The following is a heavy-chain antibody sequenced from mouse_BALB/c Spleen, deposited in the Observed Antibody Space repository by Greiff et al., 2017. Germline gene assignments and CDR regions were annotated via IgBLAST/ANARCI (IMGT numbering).Heavy chain of an antibody. J-gene: IGHJ2*01. CDR1: GFTFSSYA. Sequence: EVHLVESGGGLVKPGGSLKLSCAASGFTFSSYAMSWVRQTPEKRLEWVASISSGGSTYYPDSVKGRFTISRDNARNILYLQMSSLRSEDTAMYYCARAGYDEYFDYWGQGTTLTVSS. D-gene: IGHD2-2*01. CDR2: ISSGGST. V-gene: IGHV5-6-5*01. CDR3: ARAGYDEYFDY.